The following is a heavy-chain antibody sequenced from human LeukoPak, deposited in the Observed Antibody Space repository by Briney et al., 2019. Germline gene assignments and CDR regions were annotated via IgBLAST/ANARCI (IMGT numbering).Heavy chain of an antibody. D-gene: IGHD4-17*01. Sequence: SETLSLTCTVTGGATSSYYWSWIRQSPGKGLEWIGYMHYNGGTNFNPSLKSRVAISLDTSKNQVSLKVSSVTAADTVVYYCARRGHDYGSSPFDYWGQGTLVIVSS. J-gene: IGHJ4*02. CDR1: GGATSSYY. CDR3: ARRGHDYGSSPFDY. CDR2: MHYNGGT. V-gene: IGHV4-59*01.